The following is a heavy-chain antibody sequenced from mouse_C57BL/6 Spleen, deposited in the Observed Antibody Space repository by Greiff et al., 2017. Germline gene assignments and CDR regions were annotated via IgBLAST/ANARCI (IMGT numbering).Heavy chain of an antibody. CDR3: ARSGCSGSSRGYYAMDY. Sequence: QVQLQQSGAELVKPGASVKISCKASGYAFSSYWMNWVKQRPGKGLEWIGQIYPGDGDTNYNGKFKGKATLTADKSSSTACMQLSSLTSEDSAVYFCARSGCSGSSRGYYAMDYWGQGTSVTVSS. D-gene: IGHD1-1*01. CDR2: IYPGDGDT. J-gene: IGHJ4*01. CDR1: GYAFSSYW. V-gene: IGHV1-80*01.